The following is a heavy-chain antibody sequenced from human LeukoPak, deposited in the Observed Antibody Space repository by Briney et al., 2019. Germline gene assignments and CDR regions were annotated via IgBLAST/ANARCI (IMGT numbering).Heavy chain of an antibody. Sequence: ASVKVSCKASGYTFTSYDINWVRQATGQRPEWMGWMSPNSGDTGYAQKLQDRVTMTRNTSISTAYMELSSLRSDDTAVYYCARGPPNWGYDYWGPGTLVTVSS. D-gene: IGHD7-27*01. CDR3: ARGPPNWGYDY. CDR1: GYTFTSYD. J-gene: IGHJ4*02. V-gene: IGHV1-8*01. CDR2: MSPNSGDT.